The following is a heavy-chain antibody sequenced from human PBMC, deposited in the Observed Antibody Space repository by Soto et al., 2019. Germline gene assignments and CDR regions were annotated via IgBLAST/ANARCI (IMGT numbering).Heavy chain of an antibody. J-gene: IGHJ6*02. CDR2: IYYSGST. Sequence: SETLSLTCTVSGCSISSYYWSWIRQPPGKGLEWIGYIYYSGSTNYNPSLKSRVTISVDTSKNQFSLKLSSVTAADTAVYYCAILKQASSPSTYYYYYGMDVWGQGTTVTVS. V-gene: IGHV4-59*01. D-gene: IGHD2-2*01. CDR3: AILKQASSPSTYYYYYGMDV. CDR1: GCSISSYY.